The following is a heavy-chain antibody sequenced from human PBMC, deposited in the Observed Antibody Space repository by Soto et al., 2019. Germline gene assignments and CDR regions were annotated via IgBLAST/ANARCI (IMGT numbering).Heavy chain of an antibody. CDR1: GGTFSSYA. CDR3: ARGLLTVTRTLSIAFDI. D-gene: IGHD4-17*01. J-gene: IGHJ3*02. Sequence: ASVKVSCKASGGTFSSYAISWVRQAPGQGLEWMGGIIPIFGTANYAQKFQGRVTITADESTSTAYMELSSLRSEDTAVYYCARGLLTVTRTLSIAFDIWGQGTMVTVSS. V-gene: IGHV1-69*13. CDR2: IIPIFGTA.